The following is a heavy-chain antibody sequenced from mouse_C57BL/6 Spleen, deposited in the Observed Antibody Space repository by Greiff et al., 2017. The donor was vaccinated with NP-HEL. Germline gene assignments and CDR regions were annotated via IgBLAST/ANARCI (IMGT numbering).Heavy chain of an antibody. CDR2: IDPSDSYT. Sequence: QVQLQQPGAELVMPGASVKLSCKASGYTFTSYWMHWVKQRPGQGLEWIGEIDPSDSYTNYNQKFKGKSTLTVDKSSSTAYMQLSSLTSEDSAVYYCARSPSITTVVGDGYFDDWGTGTTVTVSS. D-gene: IGHD1-1*01. J-gene: IGHJ1*03. CDR3: ARSPSITTVVGDGYFDD. CDR1: GYTFTSYW. V-gene: IGHV1-69*01.